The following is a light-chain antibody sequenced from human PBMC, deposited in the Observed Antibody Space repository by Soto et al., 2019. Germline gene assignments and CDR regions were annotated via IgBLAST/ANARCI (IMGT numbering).Light chain of an antibody. J-gene: IGKJ5*01. CDR1: QSVSSN. CDR3: QQRSNWPPIT. Sequence: EIVMTQSPATLSVSPLERSALSCMSSQSVSSNLAWYQQKPGQAPRLLMYGASTRAAGFPARFSGSGSGTEFTLTISSLQSEDFAVYYCQQRSNWPPITFGQGTRLEIK. CDR2: GAS. V-gene: IGKV3-15*01.